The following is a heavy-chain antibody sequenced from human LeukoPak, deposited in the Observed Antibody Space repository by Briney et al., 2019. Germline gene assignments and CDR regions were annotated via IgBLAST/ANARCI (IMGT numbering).Heavy chain of an antibody. D-gene: IGHD3-3*01. V-gene: IGHV3-20*04. CDR1: GFTFDDYG. J-gene: IGHJ6*03. Sequence: GGSLRLSCAASGFTFDDYGMSWVRQAPGKGLEWVSGINWNGGSTGYADSVKGRFTISRDNAKNSLYLQMNSLRAEDTALYYCARDLPTSTIFGVVIRTDYYYYYMDVWGKGTTVTVSS. CDR2: INWNGGST. CDR3: ARDLPTSTIFGVVIRTDYYYYYMDV.